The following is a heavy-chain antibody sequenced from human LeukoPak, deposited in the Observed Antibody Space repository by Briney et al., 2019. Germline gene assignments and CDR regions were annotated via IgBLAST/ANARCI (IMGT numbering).Heavy chain of an antibody. Sequence: GESLKISCKGSGYTFSNYWIGWVRQMPGKGLEWMGIIEPDDSNTRYSPSFQGHVTISADKSTNTAYLQRSSLKASDTAMYYCARHEITVTTWFSSGDQSFDYWGQGTLVTVSS. V-gene: IGHV5-51*01. CDR3: ARHEITVTTWFSSGDQSFDY. J-gene: IGHJ4*02. CDR1: GYTFSNYW. D-gene: IGHD4-17*01. CDR2: IEPDDSNT.